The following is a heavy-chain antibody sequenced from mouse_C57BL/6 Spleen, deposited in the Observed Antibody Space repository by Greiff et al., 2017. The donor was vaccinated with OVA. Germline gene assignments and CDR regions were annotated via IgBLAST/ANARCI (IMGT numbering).Heavy chain of an antibody. D-gene: IGHD3-3*01. Sequence: LQQSGPGLVKPSQSLSLTCSVTGYSITSGYYWNWIRQFPGNKLEWMGYISYDGSNNYNPSLKNRISITRDTSKNQFFLKLNSVTTEDTATYYCARDLGAMDYWGQGTSVTVSS. V-gene: IGHV3-6*01. CDR1: GYSITSGYY. CDR2: ISYDGSN. J-gene: IGHJ4*01. CDR3: ARDLGAMDY.